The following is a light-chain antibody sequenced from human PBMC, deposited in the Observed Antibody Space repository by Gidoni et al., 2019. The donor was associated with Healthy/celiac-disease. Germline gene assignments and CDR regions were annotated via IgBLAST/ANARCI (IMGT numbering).Light chain of an antibody. J-gene: IGKJ1*01. CDR1: QSVSSSY. Sequence: ELVWTQSPGTLSLSPGERATLSCRASQSVSSSYLAWYRQKPGQAPRLLIYGASIRATGIPDRFSGSGSGTDFTLTISRLEPEDFAVYYCQQYGSSPKTFGQGTKVEIK. V-gene: IGKV3-20*01. CDR3: QQYGSSPKT. CDR2: GAS.